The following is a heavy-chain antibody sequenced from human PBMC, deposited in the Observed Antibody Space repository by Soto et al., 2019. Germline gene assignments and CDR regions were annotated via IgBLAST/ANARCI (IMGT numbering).Heavy chain of an antibody. V-gene: IGHV3-23*01. CDR3: AKTPYIAVDGTGNDX. CDR2: ISCSGGST. CDR1: GFTFSSYA. D-gene: IGHD6-19*01. J-gene: IGHJ4*02. Sequence: GGSLRLSCAASGFTFSSYAMSWVRQAPGKGLEWVSSISCSGGSTYYADSVKVRFTISRDNSKNTLYLQMNSLRAEDTAVYYCAKTPYIAVDGTGNDXWGQGTLVTVSX.